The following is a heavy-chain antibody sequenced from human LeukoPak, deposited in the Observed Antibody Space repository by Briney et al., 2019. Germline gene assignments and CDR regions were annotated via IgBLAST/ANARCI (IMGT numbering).Heavy chain of an antibody. V-gene: IGHV3-21*01. CDR1: GFTFSSYS. CDR2: ISSSSSYT. Sequence: GGSLRLSCAASGFTFSSYSMNWVRQAPGKGLEWVSSISSSSSYTYYADSVKGRFTISRDNAKNSLYLQMNSLRAEDTAVYYCGRRGIGDYAPKFDPWGQGTLVTVSS. CDR3: GRRGIGDYAPKFDP. D-gene: IGHD4-17*01. J-gene: IGHJ5*02.